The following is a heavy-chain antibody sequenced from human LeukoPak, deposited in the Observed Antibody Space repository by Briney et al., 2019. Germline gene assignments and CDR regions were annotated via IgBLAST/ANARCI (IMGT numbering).Heavy chain of an antibody. D-gene: IGHD6-13*01. CDR1: GYTFTGYY. CDR3: AREGRGVPGAIAAVKGFDY. V-gene: IGHV1-2*02. CDR2: VNPNSGDT. J-gene: IGHJ4*02. Sequence: ASVKVSCKASGYTFTGYYLHWVRQAPGQGLEWMGCVNPNSGDTNYAQKFQGSVTMTRDMSTSTVYMELSSLRSEDTAIYYCAREGRGVPGAIAAVKGFDYWGQGTLVTVSS.